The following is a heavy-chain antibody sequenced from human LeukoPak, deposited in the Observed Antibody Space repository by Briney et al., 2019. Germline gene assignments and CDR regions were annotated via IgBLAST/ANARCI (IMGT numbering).Heavy chain of an antibody. CDR2: IYYGGST. Sequence: SETQSLTCTVSGGSISSSSYYGGWIRQPPGKGLEWIGSIYYGGSTYYNPSLKSRVTISVDTSKNQFSLKLSSVTAADTAVYYCARPAYYYDSSGYYRGYYFDYWGQGTLVTVSS. CDR1: GGSISSSSYY. CDR3: ARPAYYYDSSGYYRGYYFDY. V-gene: IGHV4-39*01. J-gene: IGHJ4*02. D-gene: IGHD3-22*01.